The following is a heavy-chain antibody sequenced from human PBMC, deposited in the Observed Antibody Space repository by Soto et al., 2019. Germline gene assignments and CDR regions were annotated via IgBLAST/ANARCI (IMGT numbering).Heavy chain of an antibody. V-gene: IGHV3-7*04. J-gene: IGHJ6*02. D-gene: IGHD3-22*01. CDR3: ARFYYDSSGYLPSPYYYYYGMDV. CDR2: IKQDGSEK. CDR1: GFTFSSYW. Sequence: EVRLVESGGGLVQPGGSLRLSCAASGFTFSSYWMSWVRQAPGKGLEWVANIKQDGSEKYYVDSVKGRFTISRDNAKNSLYLQMNSLRAEDTAVYYCARFYYDSSGYLPSPYYYYYGMDVWGQGTTVTVSS.